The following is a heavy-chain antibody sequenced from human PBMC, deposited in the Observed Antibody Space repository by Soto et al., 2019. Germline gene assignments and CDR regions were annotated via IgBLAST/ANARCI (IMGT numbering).Heavy chain of an antibody. J-gene: IGHJ6*02. Sequence: GGSLRLSCAASGFTFSSYGMHWVRQAPGKGLEWVAVISYDGSNKYYADSVKGRFTISRDNSKNTLYLQMNSLRAEDTAVYYCAKDVDSSSRGGDYYYYYGMDVWGQGTTVTVSS. CDR2: ISYDGSNK. CDR3: AKDVDSSSRGGDYYYYYGMDV. D-gene: IGHD6-6*01. V-gene: IGHV3-30*18. CDR1: GFTFSSYG.